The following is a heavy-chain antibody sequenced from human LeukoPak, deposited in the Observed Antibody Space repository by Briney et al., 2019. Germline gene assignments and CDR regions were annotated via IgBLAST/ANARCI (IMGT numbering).Heavy chain of an antibody. V-gene: IGHV1-69*04. CDR1: GGTFSSYA. CDR3: ARSGNGPYWYFDL. J-gene: IGHJ2*01. CDR2: IIPILGIA. D-gene: IGHD4-23*01. Sequence: SVKVSCKAAGGTFSSYAISWVRQAPGQRLEWMGRIIPILGIANYAQKFQGRVTITADKSTSTAYMELSSLRSEDTAVYYCARSGNGPYWYFDLWGRGTLVTVSS.